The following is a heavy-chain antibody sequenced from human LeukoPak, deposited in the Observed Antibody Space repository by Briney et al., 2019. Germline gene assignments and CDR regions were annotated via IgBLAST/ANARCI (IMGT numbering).Heavy chain of an antibody. J-gene: IGHJ4*02. CDR3: ARDHNWGFDY. Sequence: PGGSLRLSCAASGFIFSSYAMNWVRQAPGKGLEWVSYISPTYSIYYSDSVRGRFTISRDNAENSLYLQMNSLRDEDTAVYYCARDHNWGFDYWGQGTLVAVSS. CDR2: ISPTYSI. D-gene: IGHD7-27*01. V-gene: IGHV3-48*02. CDR1: GFIFSSYA.